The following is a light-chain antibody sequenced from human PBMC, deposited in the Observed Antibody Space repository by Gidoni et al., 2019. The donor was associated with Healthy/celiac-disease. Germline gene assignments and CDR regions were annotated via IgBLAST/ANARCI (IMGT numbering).Light chain of an antibody. J-gene: IGKJ3*01. CDR1: QNLLHSNGYNY. CDR2: LGS. CDR3: MQALQTPLFT. Sequence: DIVMTQPPLPLPVTPGEPASIPCRSSQNLLHSNGYNYLAGYLQKPGQSPQLLIYLGSNRASGVPDRFSGGGSGTDFTLKISRVEAEDVGVYYCMQALQTPLFTFXPXTKVDIK. V-gene: IGKV2-28*01.